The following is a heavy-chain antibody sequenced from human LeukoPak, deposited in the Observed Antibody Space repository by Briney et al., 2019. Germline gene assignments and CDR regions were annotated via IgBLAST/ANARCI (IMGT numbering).Heavy chain of an antibody. CDR2: VYYSGSF. D-gene: IGHD5-12*01. J-gene: IGHJ4*02. Sequence: SETLSPTCTISGASISNFYWSWIRQPPGKGLEWIGYVYYSGSFNYNPSLKSRVTISVDTSKIQFSLNLISVTAADTAVYYCARGYRGHSGYDHRLDYWGQGTLVTVSS. CDR1: GASISNFY. V-gene: IGHV4-59*01. CDR3: ARGYRGHSGYDHRLDY.